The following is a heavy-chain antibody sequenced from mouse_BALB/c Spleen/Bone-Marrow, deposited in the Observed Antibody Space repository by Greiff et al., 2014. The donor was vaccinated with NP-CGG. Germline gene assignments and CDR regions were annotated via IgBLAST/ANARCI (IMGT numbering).Heavy chain of an antibody. Sequence: LEESGPELVRPGASVKMSCKASGYTFTSYVMHWVKQKPGQGLEWIGYINPYNDGTKYNEKFKGKATLTSDKSSSTAYMELSSLTSKDSAVYYYAGRDYAMDYWGQGTSVTVSS. CDR2: INPYNDGT. CDR3: AGRDYAMDY. CDR1: GYTFTSYV. V-gene: IGHV1-14*01. J-gene: IGHJ4*01.